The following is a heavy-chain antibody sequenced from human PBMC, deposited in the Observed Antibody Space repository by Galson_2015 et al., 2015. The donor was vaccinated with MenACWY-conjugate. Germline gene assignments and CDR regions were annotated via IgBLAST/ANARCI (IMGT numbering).Heavy chain of an antibody. Sequence: SLRLSCAASGFTFSSYWMHWVRQAPGKGLVWVSRVNSDGTNTQYADSVKGRFSISRDNAKNILYLQMNSLRAEDTAVYYCAKPPSGQLRYYAMDVWGQGTTVTVSS. CDR1: GFTFSSYW. V-gene: IGHV3-74*01. CDR2: VNSDGTNT. CDR3: AKPPSGQLRYYAMDV. J-gene: IGHJ6*02. D-gene: IGHD5-18*01.